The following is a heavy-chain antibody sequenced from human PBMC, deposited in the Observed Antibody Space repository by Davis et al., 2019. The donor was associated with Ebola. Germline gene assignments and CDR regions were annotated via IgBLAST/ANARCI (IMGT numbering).Heavy chain of an antibody. J-gene: IGHJ5*02. CDR2: IYYSGST. CDR1: GGSISSYY. V-gene: IGHV4-59*08. Sequence: MPSETLSLTCTVSGGSISSYYWSWIRQPPGKGLEWIGYIYYSGSTNYNPSLKSRVTISVDTSKNQFSLKLSSVTAADTAVYYCARMERGQLWPGGRYNWFDPWGQGTLVTVSS. CDR3: ARMERGQLWPGGRYNWFDP. D-gene: IGHD5-18*01.